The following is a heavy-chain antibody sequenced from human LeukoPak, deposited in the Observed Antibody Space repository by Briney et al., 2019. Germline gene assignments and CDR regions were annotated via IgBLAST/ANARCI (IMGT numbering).Heavy chain of an antibody. Sequence: VASVKVSCKASGYTFSGHYMHWIRQAPGQGLEWVGWISAYNGNTNYVQKLQGRVTMTTDTSTSTAYMELRSLRSDDTAVYYCARGGDVSFGYWGQGTLVTVSS. CDR2: ISAYNGNT. D-gene: IGHD3-16*01. CDR3: ARGGDVSFGY. CDR1: GYTFSGHY. V-gene: IGHV1-18*01. J-gene: IGHJ4*02.